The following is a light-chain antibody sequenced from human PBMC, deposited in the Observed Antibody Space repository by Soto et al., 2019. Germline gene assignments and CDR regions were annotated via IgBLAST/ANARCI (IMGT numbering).Light chain of an antibody. Sequence: QTVVTQEPSFSVSPGGTVTLTCGLRSGSVSTSYYPSWYQQTPGQAPRTLIYSTNTRSSGVPDRFSGSILGNKAALTITGAQADYESDYYCVLYMGSGIWVFGGGTKLTVL. CDR1: SGSVSTSYY. CDR2: STN. J-gene: IGLJ3*02. CDR3: VLYMGSGIWV. V-gene: IGLV8-61*01.